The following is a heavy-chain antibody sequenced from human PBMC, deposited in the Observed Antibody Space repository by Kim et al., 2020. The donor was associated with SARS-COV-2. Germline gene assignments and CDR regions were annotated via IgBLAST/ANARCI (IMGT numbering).Heavy chain of an antibody. V-gene: IGHV4-34*01. CDR2: INHSGST. D-gene: IGHD4-17*01. Sequence: SETLSLTCAVYGGSFSGYYWSWIRQPPGKGLEWIGEINHSGSTNYNPSLKSRVTISVDTSKNQFSLKLSSVTAADTAVYYCARERVRVEHDGDYEGLQH. CDR3: ARERVRVEHDGDYEGLQH. CDR1: GGSFSGYY. J-gene: IGHJ1*01.